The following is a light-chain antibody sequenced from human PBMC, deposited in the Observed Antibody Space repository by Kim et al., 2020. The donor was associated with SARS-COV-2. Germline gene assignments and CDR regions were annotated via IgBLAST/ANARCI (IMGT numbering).Light chain of an antibody. CDR3: QQYASSQWT. Sequence: ENVLTQSPGTLSLSPGERATLSCRASQSIISRYLAWYQQKPGQAPRLLIYGASSRATGIPDRFSGSGSGTDFTLTISGLEPEDFAVYSCQQYASSQWTFGQGTKVDIK. V-gene: IGKV3-20*01. CDR2: GAS. CDR1: QSIISRY. J-gene: IGKJ1*01.